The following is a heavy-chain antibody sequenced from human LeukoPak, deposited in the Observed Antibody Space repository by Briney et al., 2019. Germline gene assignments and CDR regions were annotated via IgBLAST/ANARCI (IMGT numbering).Heavy chain of an antibody. CDR2: LDPAVGET. D-gene: IGHD4-17*01. CDR3: ATHRTTVITGLVY. J-gene: IGHJ4*02. V-gene: IGHV1-24*01. Sequence: ASVKVSCKVSGYTLTDLSTHWVRQAPGKGLEWMGGLDPAVGETIYAQKFQGRVTMTEDTSTDTAYMELNSLRSEDTAVYYCATHRTTVITGLVYWGQGTLVSVSS. CDR1: GYTLTDLS.